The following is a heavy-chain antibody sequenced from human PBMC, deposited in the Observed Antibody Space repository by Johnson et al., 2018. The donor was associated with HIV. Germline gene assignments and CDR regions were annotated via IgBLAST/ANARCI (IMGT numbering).Heavy chain of an antibody. Sequence: QVQLVESGGNVVQPGRSLRLSCAASGFTFSDYAMHWVRQAPGKGLEWVAFIRYDGSNKYYADSVKGRFTISRDNSKNTLYLQMNSLRAEDTAVYYCTTGAFHAYDMWGQGTMVTVSS. D-gene: IGHD1-1*01. V-gene: IGHV3-33*08. CDR3: TTGAFHAYDM. CDR1: GFTFSDYA. J-gene: IGHJ3*02. CDR2: IRYDGSNK.